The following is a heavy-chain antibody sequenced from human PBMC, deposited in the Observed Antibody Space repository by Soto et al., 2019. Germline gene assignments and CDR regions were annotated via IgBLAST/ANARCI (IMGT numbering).Heavy chain of an antibody. V-gene: IGHV3-9*01. Sequence: EVQLVESGGGLVQPGRSLRLSCIASGFNFNDHGMHWVRQAPGKGLEWVSGITWHSDGMGYADSVKGRFTISRDNAKNSLYLQMNSLRVEDTALYYCAKEVSGFSGYMDVWGKGTTVTVSS. J-gene: IGHJ6*03. CDR1: GFNFNDHG. CDR3: AKEVSGFSGYMDV. D-gene: IGHD3-10*01. CDR2: ITWHSDGM.